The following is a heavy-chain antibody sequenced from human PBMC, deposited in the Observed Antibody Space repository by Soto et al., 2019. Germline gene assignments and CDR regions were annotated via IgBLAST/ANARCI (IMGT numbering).Heavy chain of an antibody. CDR1: GYTFNKYY. D-gene: IGHD3-3*01. J-gene: IGHJ5*02. V-gene: IGHV1-46*02. CDR2: INPDGART. Sequence: QVQLVQSGTEVTKPGASVKISCKSSGYTFNKYYIHWVRQAPGQGLEWTGIINPDGARTSHAQKCNDRVMMTSDTSTTTVYMELTSVRSDDTVIYYCARDFYFRSKSFGVVMGWMYNWLDTWGQGTLVTVSS. CDR3: ARDFYFRSKSFGVVMGWMYNWLDT.